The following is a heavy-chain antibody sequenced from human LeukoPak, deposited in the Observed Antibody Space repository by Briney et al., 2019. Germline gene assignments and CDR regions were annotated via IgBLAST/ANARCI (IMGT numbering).Heavy chain of an antibody. CDR1: GYSISSGYY. V-gene: IGHV4-38-2*01. CDR3: GRHGYYDSSGEAFDI. CDR2: IYHSGST. Sequence: SETLSLTCAVSGYSISSGYYWGWMRQPPGKGLEWIGSIYHSGSTYCNPSLKSLAIISVDTSKNQFSLKLSSVTAADTAVYYCGRHGYYDSSGEAFDIWGQGTMVTVSS. D-gene: IGHD3-22*01. J-gene: IGHJ3*02.